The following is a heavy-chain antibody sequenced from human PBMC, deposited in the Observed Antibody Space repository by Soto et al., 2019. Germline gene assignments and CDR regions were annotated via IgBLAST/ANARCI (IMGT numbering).Heavy chain of an antibody. V-gene: IGHV4-39*02. J-gene: IGHJ4*02. D-gene: IGHD3-10*01. CDR1: GGSISSSSYY. CDR3: SRSPGAWSPCDY. CDR2: FHYGGST. Sequence: SETLSLTCTVSGGSISSSSYYWGWIRQPPGKGLEWIGSFHYGGSTYYNPSLKSRVTISVDTSKNDFSLQLSSVTAADTAVYYCSRSPGAWSPCDYWGQGTLVTVSS.